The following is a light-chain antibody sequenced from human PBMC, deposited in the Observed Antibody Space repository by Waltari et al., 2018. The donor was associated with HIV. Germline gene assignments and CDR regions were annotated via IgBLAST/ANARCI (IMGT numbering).Light chain of an antibody. CDR3: QQYAGSPLT. CDR1: QSVTTY. CDR2: GAS. J-gene: IGKJ4*01. Sequence: EIVLTQSPGTLSLSPGDRATLSCRASQSVTTYVAWYQQKPGQAPRPLIYGASSRATGIPDRFSGSGSGTDFTLTISRLEPEDFAMFYCQQYAGSPLTFGGGTKVEIK. V-gene: IGKV3-20*01.